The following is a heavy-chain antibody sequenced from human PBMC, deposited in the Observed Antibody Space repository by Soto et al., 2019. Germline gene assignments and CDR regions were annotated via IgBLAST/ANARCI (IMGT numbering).Heavy chain of an antibody. Sequence: EVQLLDSGGGLAQPGGSLRVSCAASGFIFNNYAMNWDRQAPGEGLQLVAGINASGVSPYYADSVKGRFIISRDKSNNTLFLQMNSLKAEDTAIYYCAKVPLRPYYFDYWGLGTLVTAAS. D-gene: IGHD4-17*01. CDR2: INASGVSP. CDR1: GFIFNNYA. V-gene: IGHV3-23*01. CDR3: AKVPLRPYYFDY. J-gene: IGHJ4*02.